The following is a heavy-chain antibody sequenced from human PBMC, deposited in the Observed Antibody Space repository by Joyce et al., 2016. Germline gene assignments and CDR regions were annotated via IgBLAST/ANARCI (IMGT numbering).Heavy chain of an antibody. CDR1: GYSFSNYW. D-gene: IGHD3-10*01. J-gene: IGHJ4*02. V-gene: IGHV5-51*01. CDR3: ARHGFTYGPDYLDS. CDR2: VYPGASDT. Sequence: EVQLVQSGSEVKKPGESLKISCKSSGYSFSNYWIGWVRQMPGKGLEWMGMVYPGASDTKYSPSFQGQVTISADKSISTAYLQWSSLEASDTAIYYCARHGFTYGPDYLDSWGQGTLVTVSS.